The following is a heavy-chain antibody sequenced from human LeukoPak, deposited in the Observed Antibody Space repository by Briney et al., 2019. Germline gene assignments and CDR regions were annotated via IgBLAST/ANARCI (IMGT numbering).Heavy chain of an antibody. V-gene: IGHV4-38-2*02. CDR3: ARAVTGEPDYFDF. D-gene: IGHD4-17*01. Sequence: SETLSLTCSVSGDSVGSPYYWGWVRQPPGKGLEWIASIFHSGNTYQNPSLKSRVTLSVDTSRNQFSLKLTSVTAAETALYYCARAVTGEPDYFDFWGQGTLVTVSS. CDR2: IFHSGNT. J-gene: IGHJ4*02. CDR1: GDSVGSPYY.